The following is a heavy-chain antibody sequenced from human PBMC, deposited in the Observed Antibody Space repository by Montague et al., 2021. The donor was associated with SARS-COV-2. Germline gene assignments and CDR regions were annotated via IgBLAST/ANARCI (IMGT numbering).Heavy chain of an antibody. D-gene: IGHD3-16*01. Sequence: RLSWSASGFPFRIYAMSWVRQAPGEGLEWVSGIIEPGGAALYADSVKGRFTIFRDRSTDKLYLQMNSLRAEDTALYYCVKDYWYPNTVCSGVFFDDWGQGILVTVSS. V-gene: IGHV3-23*01. J-gene: IGHJ4*02. CDR3: VKDYWYPNTVCSGVFFDD. CDR2: IIEPGGAA. CDR1: GFPFRIYA.